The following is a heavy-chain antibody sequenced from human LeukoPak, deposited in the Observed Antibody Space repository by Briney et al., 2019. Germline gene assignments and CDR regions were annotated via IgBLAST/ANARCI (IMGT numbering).Heavy chain of an antibody. CDR3: ARLTARFYDF. CDR1: GGSISSGSYY. D-gene: IGHD3-3*01. V-gene: IGHV4-61*02. J-gene: IGHJ4*02. CDR2: IYTSGST. Sequence: PSETLSLTCTVSGGSISSGSYYWSWIRQPAGKGLEWIGRIYTSGSTNYNPSLKSRVTISVDTSKNQFSLKLSSVTAADTAVYYCARLTARFYDFWSQGTLVTVSS.